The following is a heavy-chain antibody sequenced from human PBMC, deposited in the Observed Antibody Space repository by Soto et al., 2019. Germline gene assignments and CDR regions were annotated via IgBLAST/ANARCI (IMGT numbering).Heavy chain of an antibody. CDR1: GGSVSSVGYY. Sequence: SETLSLTCTVSGGSVSSVGYYWSWIRQPPGKGLEWIGYIYYSGSTYYNPSLKSRVTISVDTSKNQFSLKLSSVTAADTAVYYCARVGSSGWQNYYYYYGMDVWGQGTTVTVSS. CDR2: IYYSGST. V-gene: IGHV4-61*08. D-gene: IGHD6-19*01. CDR3: ARVGSSGWQNYYYYYGMDV. J-gene: IGHJ6*02.